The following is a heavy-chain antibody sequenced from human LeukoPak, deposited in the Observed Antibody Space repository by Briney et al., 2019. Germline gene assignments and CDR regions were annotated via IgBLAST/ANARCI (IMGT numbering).Heavy chain of an antibody. Sequence: GGSLRLSCAASAFSFTKAWMTWIRQAPGKGPEWIGRIKSKTDGGTTDYAAPVKGRFTISRDDSKNTLYLQMNSLKTEDKAVYYCTTDGAYDFWGQGTMVTVSS. CDR2: IKSKTDGGTT. V-gene: IGHV3-15*01. CDR1: AFSFTKAW. CDR3: TTDGAYDF. J-gene: IGHJ3*01. D-gene: IGHD4-17*01.